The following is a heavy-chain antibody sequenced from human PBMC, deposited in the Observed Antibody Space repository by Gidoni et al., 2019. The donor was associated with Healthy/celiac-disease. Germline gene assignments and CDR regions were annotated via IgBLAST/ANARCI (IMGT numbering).Heavy chain of an antibody. D-gene: IGHD6-19*01. CDR3: AKFSALPYSSGWYDY. CDR1: GFPFSSYA. J-gene: IGHJ4*02. V-gene: IGHV3-23*01. Sequence: EVQLLESGGGLVQPGGSLRLSCAASGFPFSSYAMSWVRQAPGKGLEWVSAISGSGGSTYYADSVKGRFTISRDNSKNTLYLQMNSLRAEDTAVYYCAKFSALPYSSGWYDYWGQGTLVTVSS. CDR2: ISGSGGST.